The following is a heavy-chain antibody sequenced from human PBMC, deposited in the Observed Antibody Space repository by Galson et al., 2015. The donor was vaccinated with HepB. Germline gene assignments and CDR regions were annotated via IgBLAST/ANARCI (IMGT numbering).Heavy chain of an antibody. Sequence: QSGAEVKKPGESLKISCKGSGYNFDFYWIAWVRQMPGKGLEWMGIIYPFDSNVEYGPSFEGQVTISADRSTTTAYLQWSSLKASDTAIYYCARPKYSSSYFPFDDWGQGTLVTVSS. D-gene: IGHD6-13*01. CDR3: ARPKYSSSYFPFDD. CDR1: GYNFDFYW. CDR2: IYPFDSNV. J-gene: IGHJ4*02. V-gene: IGHV5-51*03.